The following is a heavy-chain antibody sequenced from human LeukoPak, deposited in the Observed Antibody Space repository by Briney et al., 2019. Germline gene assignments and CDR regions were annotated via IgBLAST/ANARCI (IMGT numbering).Heavy chain of an antibody. CDR2: IYYSGST. CDR1: GGSISSYY. V-gene: IGHV4-59*08. J-gene: IGHJ1*01. Sequence: SQTLSLTCTVSGGSISSYYWSWIRQPPGKGLEWIVYIYYSGSTNYNPSLKSRVTISVDTSKNQFSLKLSSVTAADTAVYYCARHLAEYFQHWGQGTLVTVSS. CDR3: ARHLAEYFQH.